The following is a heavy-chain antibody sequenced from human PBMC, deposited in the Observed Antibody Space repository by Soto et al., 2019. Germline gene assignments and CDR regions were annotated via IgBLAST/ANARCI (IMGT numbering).Heavy chain of an antibody. J-gene: IGHJ6*02. V-gene: IGHV3-49*04. Sequence: PGGSLRLSCTGSGFTFGNYAMSWVRQAPGKGLEWVGFIKSKTYGGTREYAASVKGRFTISRDDSKSIAYLQMNSLKTEDTAVYYCGLDSNYYYGLDVWGQGTTVTVSS. CDR2: IKSKTYGGTR. CDR1: GFTFGNYA. CDR3: GLDSNYYYGLDV. D-gene: IGHD2-15*01.